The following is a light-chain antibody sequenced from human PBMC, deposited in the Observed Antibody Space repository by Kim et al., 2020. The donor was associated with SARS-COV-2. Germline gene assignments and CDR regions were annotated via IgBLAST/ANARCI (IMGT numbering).Light chain of an antibody. CDR1: QSISSY. V-gene: IGKV1-39*01. CDR3: QQSYSTPIT. Sequence: ASVGDRVTITCRASQSISSYLDWYQQKPGKAPKLLIYAASSLQSGVPSRFSGSGSGTDFTLTISSLQPEDFATYYCQQSYSTPITFGQGTRLEIK. CDR2: AAS. J-gene: IGKJ5*01.